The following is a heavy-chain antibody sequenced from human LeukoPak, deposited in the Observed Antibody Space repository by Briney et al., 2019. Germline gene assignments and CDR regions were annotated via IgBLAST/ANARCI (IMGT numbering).Heavy chain of an antibody. CDR1: GGSISSGSYY. J-gene: IGHJ4*02. V-gene: IGHV4-61*02. D-gene: IGHD3-3*01. Sequence: PSETLSLTCTAPGGSISSGSYYWRWIRQPAGKGLEWIGRIYTSGSTNYNPSLKSRVTISVDTSKNQFSLKLSSVTAADTAVYYCARESGTIFGVEYFDYWGQGTLVTVSS. CDR2: IYTSGST. CDR3: ARESGTIFGVEYFDY.